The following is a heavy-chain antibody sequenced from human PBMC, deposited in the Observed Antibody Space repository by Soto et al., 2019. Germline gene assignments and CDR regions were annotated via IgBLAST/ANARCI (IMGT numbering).Heavy chain of an antibody. J-gene: IGHJ6*02. Sequence: SETLSLTCAVSGYSISSGNYWAWIRQPPGRWLEWIGSLYHIGSTHYNTSLKSRVTISVDTSKNHFSLELSSVTAADTAIYYCRSSTSCYDESCVDVWGQGTMVTVSS. D-gene: IGHD2-2*01. V-gene: IGHV4-38-2*01. CDR3: RSSTSCYDESCVDV. CDR1: GYSISSGNY. CDR2: LYHIGST.